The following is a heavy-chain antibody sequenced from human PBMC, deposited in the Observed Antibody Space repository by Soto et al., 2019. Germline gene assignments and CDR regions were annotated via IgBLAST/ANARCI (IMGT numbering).Heavy chain of an antibody. CDR1: GGSISSGGYS. Sequence: QLQLQESGSGLVKPSQTLSLTCAVSGGSISSGGYSWSWIRQPPGKGLEWIGYIYHSGSTYYNPSLKSRVTISVDRSKNQFSLKLSSVTAADTAVYYCASFFRGTSPVCGVDYWGQGTLVTVSS. D-gene: IGHD3-16*01. J-gene: IGHJ4*02. V-gene: IGHV4-30-2*01. CDR3: ASFFRGTSPVCGVDY. CDR2: IYHSGST.